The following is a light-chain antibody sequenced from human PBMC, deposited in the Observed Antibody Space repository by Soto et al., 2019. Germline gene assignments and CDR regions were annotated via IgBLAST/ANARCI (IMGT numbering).Light chain of an antibody. CDR3: QQYDNLLIT. J-gene: IGKJ5*01. CDR2: DAS. CDR1: QDISNY. V-gene: IGKV1-33*01. Sequence: DIQMTQSPSSLSASVGDRVTITCQASQDISNYLNWYQQKPGKAPKLLNYDASNLETGVPSRFSGSGAGTDFTFTISSLQPEDIATYYCQQYDNLLITFGQGTRLEIK.